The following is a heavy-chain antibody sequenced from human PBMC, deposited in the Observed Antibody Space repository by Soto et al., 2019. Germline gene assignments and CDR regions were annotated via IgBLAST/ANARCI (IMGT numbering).Heavy chain of an antibody. CDR2: IKEDGSDK. D-gene: IGHD3-16*01. CDR3: TRDMSV. CDR1: GFTFSSYW. Sequence: GGSLRLSCAASGFTFSSYWMTWVRQAPGKGLEWVANIKEDGSDKYYVDSVKGRFTISRDNAKNSLYLQMNSLRAEDTAVYFCTRDMSVWGQGTTVTVSS. V-gene: IGHV3-7*01. J-gene: IGHJ6*01.